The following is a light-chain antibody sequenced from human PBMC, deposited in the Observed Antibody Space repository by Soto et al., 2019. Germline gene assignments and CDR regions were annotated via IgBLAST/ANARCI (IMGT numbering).Light chain of an antibody. Sequence: EIVLTQSPATLSLSPGERAALSCRASQSVRSYVAWYQQKPGQAPRLLIYDASNRATGIPARFSGSGSETEFSLTISSLQSEDSAVYYCQQYKNWPFTFGQGTRLE. CDR1: QSVRSY. CDR2: DAS. J-gene: IGKJ5*01. V-gene: IGKV3-11*01. CDR3: QQYKNWPFT.